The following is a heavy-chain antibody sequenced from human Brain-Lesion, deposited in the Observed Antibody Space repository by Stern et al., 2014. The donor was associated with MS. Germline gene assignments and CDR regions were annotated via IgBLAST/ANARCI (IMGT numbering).Heavy chain of an antibody. D-gene: IGHD2-15*01. J-gene: IGHJ6*02. CDR3: ARGDIVVVAAARSFGSASYYPGLDV. CDR1: GGSFINYY. CDR2: ISDSGSV. V-gene: IGHV4-59*01. Sequence: QVQLQESGPGLVKPSETLSLTCTVSGGSFINYYWTWIRQPPGKGLEWIGYISDSGSVAYNPSLKSRLTMSVDTSTNQFSLRVSSVTAAYTAVYFCARGDIVVVAAARSFGSASYYPGLDVWGQGTTISVS.